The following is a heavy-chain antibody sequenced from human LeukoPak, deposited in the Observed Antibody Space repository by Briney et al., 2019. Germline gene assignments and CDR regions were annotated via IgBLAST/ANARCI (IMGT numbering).Heavy chain of an antibody. CDR2: ISSSSSYT. CDR3: ARPRGSGSYYDNWFDP. D-gene: IGHD3-10*01. J-gene: IGHJ5*02. V-gene: IGHV3-11*06. Sequence: GGSLRLSCAASGFTFSDYYMSWIRQAPAKGLERVSYISSSSSYTNYADSVKGRFTISRDNAKNSLYLQMNSLRAEDTAVYYCARPRGSGSYYDNWFDPWGQGTLVTVSS. CDR1: GFTFSDYY.